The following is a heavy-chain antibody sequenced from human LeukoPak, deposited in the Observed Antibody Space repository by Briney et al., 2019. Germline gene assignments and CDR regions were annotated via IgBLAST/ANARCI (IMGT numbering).Heavy chain of an antibody. D-gene: IGHD2-21*02. CDR3: ASSDWRGGLDY. J-gene: IGHJ4*02. Sequence: AGGSLRLSCAASGFTFSSYSMNWVRQAPGKGLEWVAVISYDGSNKYYADSVKGRFTISRDNSKNTLYLQMNSLRAEDTAVYYCASSDWRGGLDYWGQGTLVTVSS. V-gene: IGHV3-30*03. CDR1: GFTFSSYS. CDR2: ISYDGSNK.